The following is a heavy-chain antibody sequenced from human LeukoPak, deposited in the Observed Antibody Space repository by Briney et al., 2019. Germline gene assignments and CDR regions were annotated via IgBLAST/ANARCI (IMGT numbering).Heavy chain of an antibody. D-gene: IGHD3-9*01. CDR3: VRHPGSYNVLTGYSYYFDY. J-gene: IGHJ4*02. V-gene: IGHV3-7*01. CDR1: GFTFGSYW. CDR2: IKHDGSDH. Sequence: PGGSLRLSCVGSGFTFGSYWMSWVRQAPGKGLEWVANIKHDGSDHYYADSVAGRFIISRDNAKNSLYLEMSSLRAEDAAVYFCVRHPGSYNVLTGYSYYFDYWGQGTLVTVSS.